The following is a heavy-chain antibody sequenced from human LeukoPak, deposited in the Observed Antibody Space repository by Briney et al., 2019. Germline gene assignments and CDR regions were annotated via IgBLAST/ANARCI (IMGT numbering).Heavy chain of an antibody. CDR1: GFTFSSYA. Sequence: GGPLRLSCAASGFTFSSYAMHWVRQAPGKGLEWVAVISYDGSNKYYADSVKGRFTISRDNSKNTLSLQMNSLRAEDTAVYYCARDPLAVAATGGFDYWGQGTLVTVSS. CDR2: ISYDGSNK. CDR3: ARDPLAVAATGGFDY. D-gene: IGHD6-19*01. J-gene: IGHJ4*02. V-gene: IGHV3-30-3*01.